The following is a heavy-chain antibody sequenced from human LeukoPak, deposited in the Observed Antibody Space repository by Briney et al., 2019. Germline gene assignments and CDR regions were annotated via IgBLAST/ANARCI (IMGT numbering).Heavy chain of an antibody. CDR3: ARGPMIGPYYYYMDV. Sequence: GGSLRLSCAASGFTVSSNYMSWVRQAPGKGLEWVSVIYSGGSTYYADSVKGRFTISRDNSKNTLYLQMNSLRAEDTAVYYCARGPMIGPYYYYMDVWGKGTTVTVSS. V-gene: IGHV3-53*01. J-gene: IGHJ6*03. D-gene: IGHD3-22*01. CDR1: GFTVSSNY. CDR2: IYSGGST.